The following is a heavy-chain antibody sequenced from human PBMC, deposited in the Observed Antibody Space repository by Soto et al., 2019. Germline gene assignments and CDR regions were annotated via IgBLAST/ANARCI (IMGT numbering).Heavy chain of an antibody. D-gene: IGHD2-21*02. J-gene: IGHJ4*02. Sequence: SETLSLTCAVYGGSFSGYYWSWIRQPPGKGLEWIGEINHSGSTNYNPSLRSRVSMSIDTSKDQFSLKLKSVTAADTALYFCARQRTSVVTQAYFDVWGPGSLVTVSP. CDR1: GGSFSGYY. V-gene: IGHV4-34*01. CDR2: INHSGST. CDR3: ARQRTSVVTQAYFDV.